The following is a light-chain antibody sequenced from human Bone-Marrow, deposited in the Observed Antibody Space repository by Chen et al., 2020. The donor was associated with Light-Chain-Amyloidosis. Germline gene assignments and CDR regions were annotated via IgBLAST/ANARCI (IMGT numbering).Light chain of an antibody. J-gene: IGLJ1*01. CDR3: CSYAGSSPYV. CDR2: DVH. Sequence: QSALTQPRSVSGSPGQSVTIYCTGTSSDVGGYESVSWYQQHPGKAPKFLIYDVHKRPSVVPDRFSGSKTGNAASLTISGLQTEDEADYFCCSYAGSSPYVFGTGTTVTVL. CDR1: SSDVGGYES. V-gene: IGLV2-11*01.